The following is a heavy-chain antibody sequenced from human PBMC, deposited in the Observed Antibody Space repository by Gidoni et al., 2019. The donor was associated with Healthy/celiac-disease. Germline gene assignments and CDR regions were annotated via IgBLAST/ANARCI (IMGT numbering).Heavy chain of an antibody. CDR2: ISRSGSTI. J-gene: IGHJ5*02. D-gene: IGHD3-3*01. V-gene: IGHV3-11*01. CDR1: GFSFSDYY. CDR3: ARDPQLMPFTIFGWFDP. Sequence: QVQLVESGGGWVKPGGSLRLSCAACGFSFSDYYMSWIRQAPGKVLGWFSYISRSGSTIYYADSVKCRFTISRDNAKTSLYLQMNSLSAEDTAVYYCARDPQLMPFTIFGWFDPWGQGTLVTVSS.